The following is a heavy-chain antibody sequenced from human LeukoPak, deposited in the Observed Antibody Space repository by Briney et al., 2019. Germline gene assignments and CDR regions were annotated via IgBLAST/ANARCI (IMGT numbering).Heavy chain of an antibody. CDR1: GFTFNSYA. J-gene: IGHJ4*02. V-gene: IGHV3-30*18. Sequence: HPGGSLRLSCAASGFTFNSYAIHWVRQAPGKGLEWVAVISYDGSNKYYADSVKGRFTISRDNSKNTLYLQMNSLRAEDTAVYYCAKDAGSSWNYWGQGTLVTVSS. CDR2: ISYDGSNK. CDR3: AKDAGSSWNY. D-gene: IGHD6-13*01.